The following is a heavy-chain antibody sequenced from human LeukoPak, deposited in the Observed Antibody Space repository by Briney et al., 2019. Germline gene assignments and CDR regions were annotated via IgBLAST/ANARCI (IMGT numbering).Heavy chain of an antibody. Sequence: SETLSLTCTVSGGSISSSGYYWGWIRQPPGKGLEWIGSIYHSGNTYYNPSLKSRVTISVDTSKKHFSLKLSSVTAADTAVYYCARQEPGNWFDPWGQGTLVTVSS. CDR2: IYHSGNT. V-gene: IGHV4-39*01. CDR3: ARQEPGNWFDP. J-gene: IGHJ5*02. CDR1: GGSISSSGYY. D-gene: IGHD1-26*01.